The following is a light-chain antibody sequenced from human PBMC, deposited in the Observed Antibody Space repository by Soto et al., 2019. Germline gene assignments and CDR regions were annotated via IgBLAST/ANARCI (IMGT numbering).Light chain of an antibody. CDR1: SSDVGGHNY. CDR2: EVT. J-gene: IGLJ1*01. Sequence: QSVLTQPASVSGSPGQSITFSCTGTSSDVGGHNYVSWYQQHPGKAPKLIIFEVTNRPSGVSSRFSGSKSGNTASLTISGLQAEDEADYYCSSYTSTNTLDVFGTGTKSPS. CDR3: SSYTSTNTLDV. V-gene: IGLV2-14*01.